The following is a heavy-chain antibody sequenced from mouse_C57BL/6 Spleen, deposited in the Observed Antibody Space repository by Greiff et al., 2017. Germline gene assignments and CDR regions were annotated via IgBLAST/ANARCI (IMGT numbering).Heavy chain of an antibody. CDR2: IRSKSNNYAT. J-gene: IGHJ4*01. Sequence: DVKLVESGGGLVQPKGSLKLSCAASGFSFNTYAMNWVRQAPGKGLEWVARIRSKSNNYATYYADSVKDRFTISRDDSESMLYLQMNNLKTEDTAMYYCVRHGPAQRDYWRQGTAVTVSS. CDR3: VRHGPAQRDY. D-gene: IGHD3-2*02. CDR1: GFSFNTYA. V-gene: IGHV10-1*01.